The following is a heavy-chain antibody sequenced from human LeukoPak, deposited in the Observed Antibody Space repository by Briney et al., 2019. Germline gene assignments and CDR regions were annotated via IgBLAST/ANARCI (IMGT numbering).Heavy chain of an antibody. V-gene: IGHV3-7*04. CDR2: INRDGTEK. Sequence: PGGSLRLSCAASGLTFSSYAMSWVRQAPGKGLEWVANINRDGTEKHFLDSVEGRFTISRDNAKKSLYLQMSSLRPQDTAVYFCVRGDWYFESWGQGTRVTVSS. CDR3: VRGDWYFES. D-gene: IGHD2-21*01. J-gene: IGHJ4*02. CDR1: GLTFSSYA.